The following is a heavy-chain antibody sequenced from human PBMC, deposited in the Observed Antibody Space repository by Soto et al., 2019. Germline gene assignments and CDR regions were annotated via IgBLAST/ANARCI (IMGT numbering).Heavy chain of an antibody. V-gene: IGHV3-23*01. CDR1: GFNFKKFA. CDR2: IRCCGGST. CDR3: AKADGEQWLVPHLDN. D-gene: IGHD6-19*01. J-gene: IGHJ4*02. Sequence: EVQLLESGGGVVQPGGSLRLSCVASGFNFKKFAMAWVRQAPGEGLEWVSGIRCCGGSTSYSDSVKGRFSIARDASKNALSLQMNRLRVEDTAQYYCAKADGEQWLVPHLDNWGQGTLVTVS.